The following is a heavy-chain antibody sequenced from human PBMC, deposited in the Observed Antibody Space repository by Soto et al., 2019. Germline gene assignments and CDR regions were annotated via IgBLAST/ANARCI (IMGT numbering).Heavy chain of an antibody. CDR3: AGDPVVPAAIGVFYGMDV. Sequence: SETLSLTCTVSGGSVSSGSYYWSWIRQPPGKGLEWIGYIYYIGSTNYNPSLKSRVTISVDTSKNQFSLKLSSVTAADTAVYYCAGDPVVPAAIGVFYGMDVWGQGTTVTVSS. D-gene: IGHD2-2*02. CDR1: GGSVSSGSYY. V-gene: IGHV4-61*01. J-gene: IGHJ6*02. CDR2: IYYIGST.